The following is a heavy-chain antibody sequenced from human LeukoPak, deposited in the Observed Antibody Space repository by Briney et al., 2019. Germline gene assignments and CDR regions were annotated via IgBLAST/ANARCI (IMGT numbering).Heavy chain of an antibody. CDR1: GFIFNNYA. V-gene: IGHV3-23*01. J-gene: IGHJ3*01. CDR3: ARDEIPSGT. D-gene: IGHD6-25*01. Sequence: GGTLRLSCGASGFIFNNYALSWVRQTPGKGLEWVSAISGSGRNTYYADSVKGRFTISRDNSRSTVDLQMNSLRVEDTGIYYCARDEIPSGTWGQGTMVIVSS. CDR2: ISGSGRNT.